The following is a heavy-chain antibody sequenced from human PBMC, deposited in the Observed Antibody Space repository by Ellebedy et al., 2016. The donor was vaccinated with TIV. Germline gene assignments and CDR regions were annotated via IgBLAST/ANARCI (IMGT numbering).Heavy chain of an antibody. V-gene: IGHV3-53*01. D-gene: IGHD1-26*01. CDR3: ARGGTVGATVYFDY. CDR2: IYSGGST. Sequence: GESLKISXAASGFTVSSNYMSWVRQAPGKGLEWVSVIYSGGSTYYADSVKGRFTISRDNSKNSLYLQMNSLRAEDTAVYYCARGGTVGATVYFDYWGQGTLVTVSS. CDR1: GFTVSSNY. J-gene: IGHJ4*02.